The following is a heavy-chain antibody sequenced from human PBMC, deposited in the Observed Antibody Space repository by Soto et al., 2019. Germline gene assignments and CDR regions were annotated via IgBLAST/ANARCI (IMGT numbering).Heavy chain of an antibody. V-gene: IGHV4-30-2*01. CDR2: INHSGST. Sequence: SETLSLTCAVSGGSISSGGYSWSWIRQPPGKGLEWIGYINHSGSTNYNPSLKSRVTISVDTSKNQFSLKLSSVTAADTAVYYCATDYCSSTSCYGYWGQGTLVTVSS. CDR3: ATDYCSSTSCYGY. CDR1: GGSISSGGYS. D-gene: IGHD2-2*01. J-gene: IGHJ4*02.